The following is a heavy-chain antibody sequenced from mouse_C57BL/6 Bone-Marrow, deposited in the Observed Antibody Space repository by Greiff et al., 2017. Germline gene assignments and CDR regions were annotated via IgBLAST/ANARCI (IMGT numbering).Heavy chain of an antibody. CDR1: GFTFSDYG. CDR3: AKYGLFAY. Sequence: EVMLVESGGGLVKPGGSLKLSCAASGFTFSDYGMHWVRQAPEKGLEWVAYISSGSSTIYYADTVKGRFTICRDNAKNTLFLQMTSLRSEDTAMYYCAKYGLFAYWGQGTLVTVSA. D-gene: IGHD1-1*02. V-gene: IGHV5-17*01. CDR2: ISSGSSTI. J-gene: IGHJ3*01.